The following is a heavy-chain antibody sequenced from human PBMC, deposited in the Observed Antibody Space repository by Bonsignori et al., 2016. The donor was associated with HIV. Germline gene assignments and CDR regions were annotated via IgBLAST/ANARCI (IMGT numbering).Heavy chain of an antibody. Sequence: SETLSLTCTVSGGSMSGFFWSWIRQPPGKGLEWLGYIYYTGSTNYNPSLQSRVTISVDTSKTQFSLKLSSVTAADTAVYYCARDRLLTGEGGAFDIWGQGTLVTVSS. CDR1: GGSMSGFF. D-gene: IGHD7-27*01. J-gene: IGHJ3*02. CDR2: IYYTGST. CDR3: ARDRLLTGEGGAFDI. V-gene: IGHV4-59*01.